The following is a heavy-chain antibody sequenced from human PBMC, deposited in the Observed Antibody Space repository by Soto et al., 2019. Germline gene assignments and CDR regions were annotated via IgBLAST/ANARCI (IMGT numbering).Heavy chain of an antibody. Sequence: TLSLTCAVYGGSFSGYYWSWIRQPPGKGLEWIGEINHSGSTNYNPSLKSRVTISVDTSKNQFSLKLSSVTAADTAVYYCALERASSGYYHNNLTDYWGQGTLVTVSS. D-gene: IGHD3-22*01. J-gene: IGHJ4*02. CDR1: GGSFSGYY. CDR2: INHSGST. V-gene: IGHV4-34*01. CDR3: ALERASSGYYHNNLTDY.